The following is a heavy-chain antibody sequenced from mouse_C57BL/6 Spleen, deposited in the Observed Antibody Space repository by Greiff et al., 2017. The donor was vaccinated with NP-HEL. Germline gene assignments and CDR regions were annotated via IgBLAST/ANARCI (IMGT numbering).Heavy chain of an antibody. CDR2: INYDGSST. CDR1: GFTFSDYY. CDR3: ARGNLPTRYFDV. Sequence: EVQRVESEGGLVQPGSSMKLSCTASGFTFSDYYMAWVRQVPEKGLEWVANINYDGSSTYYLDSLKSRFIISRDNAKNILYLQMSSLKSEDTATYYCARGNLPTRYFDVWGTGTTVTVSS. D-gene: IGHD2-13*01. J-gene: IGHJ1*03. V-gene: IGHV5-16*01.